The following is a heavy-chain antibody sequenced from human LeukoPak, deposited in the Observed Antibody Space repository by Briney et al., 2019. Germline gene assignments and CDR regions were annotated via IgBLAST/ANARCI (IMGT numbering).Heavy chain of an antibody. D-gene: IGHD2-2*01. CDR2: ISSSSSYI. J-gene: IGHJ6*02. Sequence: GGPLRLSCAASGFTFSSYSMNWVRQAPGKGLEWVSSISSSSSYIYYADSVKGRFTISRDNAKNSLYLQMNSLRAEDTAVYYCARADANIVVVPAAPKYYYYYGMDVWGQGTTVTVSS. CDR3: ARADANIVVVPAAPKYYYYYGMDV. CDR1: GFTFSSYS. V-gene: IGHV3-21*01.